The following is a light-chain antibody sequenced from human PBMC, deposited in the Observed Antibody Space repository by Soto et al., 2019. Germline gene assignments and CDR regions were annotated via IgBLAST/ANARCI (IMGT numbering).Light chain of an antibody. CDR3: QQSYSTQIT. Sequence: IQMAHSPSSLSASGGDRVTITCRASQSISSYLNWYQQKPGKAPKLLIYAASSLQSGVPSRFSGSGSGTDFTLTISSLQPEDFATYYCQQSYSTQITFGQGTRMEI. CDR1: QSISSY. J-gene: IGKJ5*01. V-gene: IGKV1-39*01. CDR2: AAS.